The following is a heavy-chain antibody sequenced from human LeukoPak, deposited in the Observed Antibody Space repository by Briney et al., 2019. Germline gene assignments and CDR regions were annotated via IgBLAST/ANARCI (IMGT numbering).Heavy chain of an antibody. D-gene: IGHD1-1*01. Sequence: GGSLRLSCAASGFTFSSYEMNWVRQAPGKGLEWVSYISSSGSTIYYADSVKGRFTISRDNAKNLLYLQMNSLRAEDTAVYYCARPQRGALDYWGQGTLVTVSS. J-gene: IGHJ4*02. CDR2: ISSSGSTI. V-gene: IGHV3-48*03. CDR1: GFTFSSYE. CDR3: ARPQRGALDY.